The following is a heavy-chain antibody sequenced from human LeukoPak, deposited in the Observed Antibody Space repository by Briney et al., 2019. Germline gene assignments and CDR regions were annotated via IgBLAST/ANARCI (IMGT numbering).Heavy chain of an antibody. CDR1: GFTFSSYS. D-gene: IGHD3-22*01. V-gene: IGHV3-21*01. J-gene: IGHJ4*02. Sequence: GGSLRLSCAASGFTFSSYSMNWVRQAPGKGLEWVSSISSSSSYIYYADSVKGRFTISRDNAKNSLYLQMNSLRAEDTAVYYCAREGYYYDSSGYCFDYWGQGTLVTVSS. CDR3: AREGYYYDSSGYCFDY. CDR2: ISSSSSYI.